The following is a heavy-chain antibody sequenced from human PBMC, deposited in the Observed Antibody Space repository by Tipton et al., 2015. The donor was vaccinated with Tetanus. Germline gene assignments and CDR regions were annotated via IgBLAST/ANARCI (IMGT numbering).Heavy chain of an antibody. CDR2: IYHSGST. CDR3: ARDMWAAAGSYYYYGMDV. V-gene: IGHV4-4*02. CDR1: GGSISSSNW. J-gene: IGHJ6*02. D-gene: IGHD6-13*01. Sequence: TLSLTCAVSGGSISSSNWWSWVRQPPGKGLEWIGEIYHSGSTNYNPSLKSRVTISVDKSKNQFSLKLSSVTAADTAVYYCARDMWAAAGSYYYYGMDVWGQGTTVTVSS.